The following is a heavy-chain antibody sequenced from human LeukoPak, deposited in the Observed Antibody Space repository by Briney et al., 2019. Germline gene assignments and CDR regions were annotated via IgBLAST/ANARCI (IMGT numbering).Heavy chain of an antibody. D-gene: IGHD6-19*01. CDR3: ARDARSIAVAGTTGGYYFDY. J-gene: IGHJ4*02. Sequence: ASVKVSCKASGYTFTSYGISWVRQAPGQGLEWMGWISAYNGNTNYAQKLQGRVTMTTDTSTSTAYMELRSLRSDDTAVYYCARDARSIAVAGTTGGYYFDYWGQGTLATVSS. CDR2: ISAYNGNT. CDR1: GYTFTSYG. V-gene: IGHV1-18*01.